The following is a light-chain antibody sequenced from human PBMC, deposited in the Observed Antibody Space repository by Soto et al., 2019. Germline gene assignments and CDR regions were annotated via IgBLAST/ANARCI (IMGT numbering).Light chain of an antibody. CDR2: EVT. CDR1: SSDVGGYNY. J-gene: IGLJ1*01. V-gene: IGLV2-14*01. Sequence: QSVLTQPASASGSPGQSVTISCTGTSSDVGGYNYVSWYQQLPGKAPKLLIFEVTNRPSGVSSRFSGSKSGNTASLTISGLQAEDEADYYCSSYTSNRPYVFGTGTKVTVL. CDR3: SSYTSNRPYV.